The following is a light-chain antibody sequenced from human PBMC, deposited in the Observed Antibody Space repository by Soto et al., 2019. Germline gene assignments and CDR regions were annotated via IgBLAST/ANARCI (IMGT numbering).Light chain of an antibody. CDR2: GNS. CDR1: SSNIGAGYD. CDR3: QSYDSSLSGPNWV. J-gene: IGLJ3*02. Sequence: QSVLTQPPSVSGAPGQRVTTSCTGSSSNIGAGYDVHWYQQLPGTAPKLLIYGNSNRPSGVPDRFSGSKSGTSASLAITGLQAEDEADYYCQSYDSSLSGPNWVFGGGTKLTVL. V-gene: IGLV1-40*01.